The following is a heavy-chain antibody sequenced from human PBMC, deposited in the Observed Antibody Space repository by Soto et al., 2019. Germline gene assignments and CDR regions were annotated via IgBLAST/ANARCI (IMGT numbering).Heavy chain of an antibody. D-gene: IGHD1-26*01. V-gene: IGHV3-23*04. Sequence: EVQLVESGGDFVQPGGSLRLSCAGYGFSFGGYAMSWVRQAPGRGLEWISGVSGGGTSQYYAGSVKGRFTISRDSSVVYLQMNSLRADDTAVYYCAKWGGYYAYYSEMDVWGRGTTVTVSS. CDR3: AKWGGYYAYYSEMDV. J-gene: IGHJ6*02. CDR1: GFSFGGYA. CDR2: VSGGGTSQ.